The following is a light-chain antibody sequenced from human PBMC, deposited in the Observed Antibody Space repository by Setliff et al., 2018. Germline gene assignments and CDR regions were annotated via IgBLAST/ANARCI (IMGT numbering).Light chain of an antibody. J-gene: IGLJ1*01. CDR2: GNN. V-gene: IGLV1-40*01. Sequence: QSALTQPPSVSVAPGQSVTISCTGSSSNIGAGYAVYWYQQIPGTAPKLLIYGNNNRPSGVPDRFSGSKSGTSASLAITGLQAEDEADYYCQSNDISLSGYVFGTGTKGTVL. CDR1: SSNIGAGYA. CDR3: QSNDISLSGYV.